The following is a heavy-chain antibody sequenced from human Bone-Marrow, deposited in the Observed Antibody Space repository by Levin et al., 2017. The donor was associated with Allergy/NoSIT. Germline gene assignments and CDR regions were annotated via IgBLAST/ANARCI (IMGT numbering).Heavy chain of an antibody. CDR2: IYRAGST. CDR1: GLTVSSNH. CDR3: AGDRDFYGSGTDYYYKDV. Sequence: PGGSLRLSCAASGLTVSSNHMSWVRQTPGKGLEWVSVIYRAGSTYYADSVKGRFTISRDNSKNTLYLQMNSLRAEDTAVYYCAGDRDFYGSGTDYYYKDVWGKGTTVTVSS. V-gene: IGHV3-53*05. D-gene: IGHD3-10*01. J-gene: IGHJ6*03.